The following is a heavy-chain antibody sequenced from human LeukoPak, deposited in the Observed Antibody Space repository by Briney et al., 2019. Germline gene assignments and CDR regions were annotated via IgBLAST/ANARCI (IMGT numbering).Heavy chain of an antibody. Sequence: GESLKISCKGSGYRFNAYWIAWVRQMPGKGLEWMGIIYPDDSDTRYSPSFQGQVTISADKSVRTAYLQWSSLKASDTAMYYCARPNITSYYDSRGYDAFDVWGQGTMVTVYS. V-gene: IGHV5-51*01. CDR1: GYRFNAYW. J-gene: IGHJ3*01. D-gene: IGHD3-22*01. CDR3: ARPNITSYYDSRGYDAFDV. CDR2: IYPDDSDT.